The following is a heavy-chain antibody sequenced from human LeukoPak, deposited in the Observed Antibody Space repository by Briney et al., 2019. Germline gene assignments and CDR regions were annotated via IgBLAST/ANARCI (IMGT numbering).Heavy chain of an antibody. Sequence: PSETLSLTCAVSGASIRSYDWTWIRQPPGKGLEWIGYIYYSGSTNYNPSLKSRVTISVDTSKNQFSLKLSSVTAADTAVYYCARHSSSWYGDFSYYYGMDVWGQGTTVTVSS. D-gene: IGHD6-13*01. V-gene: IGHV4-59*08. CDR2: IYYSGST. J-gene: IGHJ6*02. CDR3: ARHSSSWYGDFSYYYGMDV. CDR1: GASIRSYD.